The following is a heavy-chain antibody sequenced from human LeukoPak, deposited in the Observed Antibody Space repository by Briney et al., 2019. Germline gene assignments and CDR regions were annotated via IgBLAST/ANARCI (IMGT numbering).Heavy chain of an antibody. J-gene: IGHJ5*02. CDR2: MNPRNGNT. CDR1: GYTFTNYE. CDR3: VKAAITLTLNADWFEP. D-gene: IGHD5-18*01. Sequence: GASVKVSCKASGYTFTNYEINWVRQATGQGLEWMEWMNPRNGNTAYAQKFQGRVTMTRDTSITTAYLELSSLTSDDTAVYYCVKAAITLTLNADWFEPWGQGTLVTVSS. V-gene: IGHV1-8*01.